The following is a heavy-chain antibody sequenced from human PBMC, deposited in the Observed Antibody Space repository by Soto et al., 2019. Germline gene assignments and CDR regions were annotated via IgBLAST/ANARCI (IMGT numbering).Heavy chain of an antibody. CDR1: WFTLSTYW. CDR2: ISSGGTYT. J-gene: IGHJ5*02. D-gene: IGHD2-15*01. CDR3: ARTFVDGMAGFGP. Sequence: GGSLRLSCAASWFTLSTYWMHWVRKVPGKGLVWVSLISSGGTYTNYAESGKGRFTISRDSPRNTVFLQMNYLRGEDTAVYYFARTFVDGMAGFGPWGQGSLVAVSS. V-gene: IGHV3-74*01.